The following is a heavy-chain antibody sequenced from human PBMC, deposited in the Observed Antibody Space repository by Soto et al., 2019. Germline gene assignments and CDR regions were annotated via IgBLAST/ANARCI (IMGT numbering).Heavy chain of an antibody. J-gene: IGHJ6*02. CDR2: IKDKANSYTT. Sequence: EVQLLESGGGLVQPGGSLRLSCAAXXSXFXXYYMDWVRXAXGKGLEWVGRIKDKANSYTTQYAPSVKGRFTISRDDSKNSLYLQMNSLETXXXAVXXXXXXYGMDIWGQGTMVTVSS. CDR1: XSXFXXYY. V-gene: IGHV3-72*01. CDR3: XXXYGMDI.